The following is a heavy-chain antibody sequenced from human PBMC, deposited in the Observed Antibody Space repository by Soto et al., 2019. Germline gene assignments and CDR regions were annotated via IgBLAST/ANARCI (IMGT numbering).Heavy chain of an antibody. CDR2: INHSGST. CDR1: GGSFSGYY. D-gene: IGHD6-6*01. CDR3: ARGPSKKIAARPYYYYGMDV. V-gene: IGHV4-34*01. J-gene: IGHJ6*02. Sequence: LPETLSLTCAVYGGSFSGYYWSWIRQPPGKGLEWIGEINHSGSTNYNPSLKSRVTISVDTSKNQFSLKLSSVTAADTAVYYCARGPSKKIAARPYYYYGMDVWGQETTVTVSS.